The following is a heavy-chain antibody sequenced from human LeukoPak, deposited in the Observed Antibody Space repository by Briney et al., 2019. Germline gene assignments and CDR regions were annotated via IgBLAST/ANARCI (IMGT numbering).Heavy chain of an antibody. D-gene: IGHD2-2*01. V-gene: IGHV4-39*01. CDR1: GGSISTSSYY. CDR2: IYYTGST. Sequence: PSETLSLTCTVSGGSISTSSYYWGWIRQPPGKGLEWIGSIYYTGSTYYNPSLKSRVTISVDTSKSQFSLKLSSVTAADTAVYYCARLPRGWCSSTSCYRHNYFDYWGQGTLVTVSS. CDR3: ARLPRGWCSSTSCYRHNYFDY. J-gene: IGHJ4*02.